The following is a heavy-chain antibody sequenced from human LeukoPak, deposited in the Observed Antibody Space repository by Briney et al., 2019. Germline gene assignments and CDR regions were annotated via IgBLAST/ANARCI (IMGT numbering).Heavy chain of an antibody. Sequence: SVKVSCRASGGTFSSYAISWVRQAPGQGLEWMGGIIPIFGTANYAQKFQGRVTITTDESTSTAYMELSSLRSEDTAVYYCARVPRPSVSGGYYYYMDVWGKGTTVTVSS. CDR1: GGTFSSYA. CDR3: ARVPRPSVSGGYYYYMDV. J-gene: IGHJ6*03. D-gene: IGHD3-10*01. V-gene: IGHV1-69*05. CDR2: IIPIFGTA.